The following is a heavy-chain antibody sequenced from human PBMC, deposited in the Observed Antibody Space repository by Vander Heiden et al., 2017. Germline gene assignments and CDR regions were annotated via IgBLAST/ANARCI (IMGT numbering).Heavy chain of an antibody. V-gene: IGHV3-30*18. CDR3: AKDTDYGDASYGMDV. Sequence: QVQLVESGGGVVQPGRSLRLSCAASGFTFSGYGMHWVRQAPGKGLEWVAVISYDGSNKYYADSVKCRFTISRDNSKNTLYLQMNSLRAEDTAVYYCAKDTDYGDASYGMDVWGQGTTVTVSS. CDR1: GFTFSGYG. J-gene: IGHJ6*02. D-gene: IGHD4-17*01. CDR2: ISYDGSNK.